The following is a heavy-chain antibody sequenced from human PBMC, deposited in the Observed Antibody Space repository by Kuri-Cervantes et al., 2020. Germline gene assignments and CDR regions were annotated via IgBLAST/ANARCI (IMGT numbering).Heavy chain of an antibody. V-gene: IGHV1-58*01. D-gene: IGHD2-15*01. CDR2: IVVGSGNT. CDR1: GFTFTSSA. Sequence: SVKVSCKASGFTFTSSAVQWVRQARGQRLEWIGWIVVGSGNTNYAQKFQERVTITRDMSTSTAYMELNSLRAEDTAVYYCAKDLREEYCSGGSCYSFDYWGQGTLVTVSS. CDR3: AKDLREEYCSGGSCYSFDY. J-gene: IGHJ4*02.